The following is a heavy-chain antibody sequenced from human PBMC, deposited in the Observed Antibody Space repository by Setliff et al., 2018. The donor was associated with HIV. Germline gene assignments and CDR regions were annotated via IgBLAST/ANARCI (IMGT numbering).Heavy chain of an antibody. V-gene: IGHV1-69*13. CDR3: TKGGERDGYNPIGFDY. CDR1: GGSFRSYT. Sequence: SVKVSCKTSGGSFRSYTISWVRQAPGQGLEWMGEITTIFGTANYAQKFQGRVTITADESTSTAYMELSSLRSEDTAVYYCTKGGERDGYNPIGFDYWGQGTLVTVSS. CDR2: ITTIFGTA. D-gene: IGHD1-1*01. J-gene: IGHJ4*02.